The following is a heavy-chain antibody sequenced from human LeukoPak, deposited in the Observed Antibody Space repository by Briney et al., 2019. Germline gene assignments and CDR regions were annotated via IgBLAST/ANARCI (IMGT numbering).Heavy chain of an antibody. CDR2: INHSGST. V-gene: IGHV4-34*01. Sequence: SETLSLTCAVYGGSFSGYYWSWIRQPPGKGLEWIWEINHSGSTNYNPSLKSRVTISVDPSKNQFSLKLSSVTAADTAVYYCARVTKRGGPFDYWGQGTLVTVSS. CDR3: ARVTKRGGPFDY. CDR1: GGSFSGYY. J-gene: IGHJ4*02. D-gene: IGHD2-15*01.